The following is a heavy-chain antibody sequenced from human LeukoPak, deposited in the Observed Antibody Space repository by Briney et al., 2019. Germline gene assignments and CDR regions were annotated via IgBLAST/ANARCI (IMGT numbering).Heavy chain of an antibody. D-gene: IGHD3-3*01. Sequence: GGSLRLSCAASGFTVSSNYMSWVRQAPGKGLEWVSGISWNSGSIGYADSVKGRFTISRDNAKNSLYLQMNSLRAEDTALYYCAKDRQYDFWSGYADYWGQGTLVTVSS. V-gene: IGHV3-9*01. J-gene: IGHJ4*02. CDR1: GFTVSSNY. CDR3: AKDRQYDFWSGYADY. CDR2: ISWNSGSI.